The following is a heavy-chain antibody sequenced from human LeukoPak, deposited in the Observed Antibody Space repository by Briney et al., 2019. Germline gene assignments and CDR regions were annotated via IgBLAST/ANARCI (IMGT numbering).Heavy chain of an antibody. CDR2: IYSGGST. V-gene: IGHV3-66*02. CDR3: ASNVITTHYFDY. J-gene: IGHJ4*02. D-gene: IGHD3-22*01. CDR1: GFTVSSND. Sequence: GGSLRLSCAASGFTVSSNDMNWVRQAPGKGLEWVSVIYSGGSTYYADSVKGRFTIPRDNSKNTLYLQMNSLRAEDTAVYYCASNVITTHYFDYWGQGTLVTVSS.